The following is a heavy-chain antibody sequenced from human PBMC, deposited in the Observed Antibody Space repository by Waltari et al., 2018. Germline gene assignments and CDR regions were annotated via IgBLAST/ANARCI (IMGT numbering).Heavy chain of an antibody. V-gene: IGHV3-9*01. CDR2: ISGSSGSI. J-gene: IGHJ4*02. Sequence: EVQLVESGGGLVQPGRSLRLSCAASGFTFDDYAMHWVRQAPGKGLEWVSGISGSSGSIGYADSVKGRFTMSRDNAKNSLYLQMNSLRAEDTALYYCAKDKGYGSGSYSLDYWGQGTLVTVSS. D-gene: IGHD3-10*01. CDR3: AKDKGYGSGSYSLDY. CDR1: GFTFDDYA.